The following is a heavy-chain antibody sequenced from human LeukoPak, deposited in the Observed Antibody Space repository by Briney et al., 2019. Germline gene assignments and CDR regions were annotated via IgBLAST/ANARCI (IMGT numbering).Heavy chain of an antibody. Sequence: RGSLRLSCAASGFTFSDYYMSWIRQAPGKGLEWVSYISSSSYTNYADSVKGRFTISGDNAKNSLYLQMNSLRAEDTAVYYCARDLYGDYGSYWGQGTLVTVSS. CDR1: GFTFSDYY. J-gene: IGHJ4*02. CDR3: ARDLYGDYGSY. CDR2: ISSSSYT. D-gene: IGHD4-17*01. V-gene: IGHV3-11*06.